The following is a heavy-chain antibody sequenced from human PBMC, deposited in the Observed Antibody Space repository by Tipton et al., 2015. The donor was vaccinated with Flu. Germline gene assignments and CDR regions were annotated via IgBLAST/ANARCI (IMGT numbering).Heavy chain of an antibody. V-gene: IGHV4-59*01. CDR2: IYDSGST. J-gene: IGHJ6*02. CDR1: GGSISKYY. Sequence: LRLSCTVSGGSISKYYWSWVRQSPGKGLEWIGYIYDSGSTIYSPSLKSRVTISVDMSKNQFSLKLSSVIAADTAVYFCARAVDPKTYYGMDVWGQGTTVTVSS. D-gene: IGHD2-21*01. CDR3: ARAVDPKTYYGMDV.